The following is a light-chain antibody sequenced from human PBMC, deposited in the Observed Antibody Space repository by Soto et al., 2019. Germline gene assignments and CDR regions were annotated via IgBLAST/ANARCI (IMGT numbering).Light chain of an antibody. Sequence: IQLTQSPSSLSASVGDRVTLTCRASQDIAIYLAWYQQKPGEAPKLLIYAASTLYGGVPSRFSGSGSGTDFTLTISSLQPEDFATYYCQQSYSTPGTFGQGTKVDIK. V-gene: IGKV1-39*01. CDR1: QDIAIY. CDR2: AAS. J-gene: IGKJ1*01. CDR3: QQSYSTPGT.